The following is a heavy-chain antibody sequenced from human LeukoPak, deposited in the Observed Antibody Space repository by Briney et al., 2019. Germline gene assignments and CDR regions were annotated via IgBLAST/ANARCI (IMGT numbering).Heavy chain of an antibody. Sequence: PGGSLRLSCAASGFTFSSYTMHWVRQAPRKGLEWVAVISYDASNKFYADSVKGRFTISRDNSKSTLYMQMNSLRSEDTAVYYCARGGNDYASDFWGQGTLVTVSS. CDR3: ARGGNDYASDF. D-gene: IGHD4/OR15-4a*01. J-gene: IGHJ4*02. V-gene: IGHV3-30-3*01. CDR2: ISYDASNK. CDR1: GFTFSSYT.